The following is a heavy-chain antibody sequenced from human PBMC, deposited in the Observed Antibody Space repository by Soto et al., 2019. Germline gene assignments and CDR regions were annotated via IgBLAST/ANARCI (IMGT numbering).Heavy chain of an antibody. Sequence: GGTLRSSCSASGLTVSSNYMSWVRPAPGTGLEWVSVIYSGGSTYYADSVRGRFTISRDNSKKTLYLQMKSLRAEDTAVYYCARDPPATRHGMDVWGQGTTVTVSS. V-gene: IGHV3-53*01. CDR2: IYSGGST. CDR1: GLTVSSNY. CDR3: ARDPPATRHGMDV. J-gene: IGHJ6*02.